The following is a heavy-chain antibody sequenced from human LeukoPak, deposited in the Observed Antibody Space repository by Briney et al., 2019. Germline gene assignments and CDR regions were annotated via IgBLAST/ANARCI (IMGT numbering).Heavy chain of an antibody. CDR3: AKDYMSHNGVYECFGL. CDR1: GLTFYTYA. CDR2: IGSTET. D-gene: IGHD3-10*01. V-gene: IGHV3-23*01. J-gene: IGHJ4*02. Sequence: GGSLRLSCAASGLTFYTYAMSWVRQVPGKGPEWIATIGSTETFYAGSVKGRFTISRDDSKNTLYLQLDSLRAEDTAVYYCAKDYMSHNGVYECFGLWGQGTQVTVSS.